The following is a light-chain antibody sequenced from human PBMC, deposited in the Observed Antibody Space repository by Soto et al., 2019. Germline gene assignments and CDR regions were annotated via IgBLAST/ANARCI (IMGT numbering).Light chain of an antibody. CDR2: GAS. CDR3: QQYRNWPRT. V-gene: IGKV3-15*01. CDR1: QSVDIN. J-gene: IGKJ1*01. Sequence: EIVLTQSPATLSVSPGERVTLSCRASQSVDINLAWYQQKPGQAPRLLIYGASTRATDMSGTFSGRGSGTEFTLTINNLQSEDFAVYYCQQYRNWPRTFGQGTKVDNK.